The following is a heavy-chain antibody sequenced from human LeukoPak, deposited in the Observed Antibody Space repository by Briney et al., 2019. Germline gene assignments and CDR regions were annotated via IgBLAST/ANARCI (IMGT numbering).Heavy chain of an antibody. J-gene: IGHJ4*02. CDR3: ARTGRFLEWASDY. CDR1: GASVTSGSFY. V-gene: IGHV4-61*01. D-gene: IGHD3-3*01. Sequence: SETLSLTCIVSGASVTSGSFYWSWIRQRPGKGLEWIGCVDYSGSTNYNPSLRGRVTISLDTSNKQFSLKLTSMTAADTAVYYCARTGRFLEWASDYWGQGTMVTVSS. CDR2: VDYSGST.